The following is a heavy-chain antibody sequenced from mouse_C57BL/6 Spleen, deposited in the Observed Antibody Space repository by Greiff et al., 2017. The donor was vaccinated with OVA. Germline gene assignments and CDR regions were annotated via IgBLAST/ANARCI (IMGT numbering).Heavy chain of an antibody. V-gene: IGHV5-4*03. CDR2: ISDGGSYT. Sequence: DVKLQESGGGLVKPGGSLKLSCAASGFTFSSYAMSWVRQTPEKRLEWVATISDGGSYTYYPDNVKGRFTISRDNAKNNLYLQMSHLKSEDTAMYYCARGPYDYSYFDYWGQGTTLTVSS. CDR3: ARGPYDYSYFDY. J-gene: IGHJ2*01. CDR1: GFTFSSYA. D-gene: IGHD2-4*01.